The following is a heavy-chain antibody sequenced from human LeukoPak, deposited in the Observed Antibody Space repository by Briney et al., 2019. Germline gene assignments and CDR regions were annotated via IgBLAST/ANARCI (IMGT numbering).Heavy chain of an antibody. CDR3: ARRPRYSSGWYSVDYYYYMDV. D-gene: IGHD6-19*01. J-gene: IGHJ6*03. Sequence: SETLSLTCTVSVGSFIGSFWSWIRDPPGRGLGWFGYIYYSGSTNYNPSLKSRVTISVDTSKNQFSLKLSSVTAADTAVYYCARRPRYSSGWYSVDYYYYMDVWGKGTTVTVSS. CDR1: VGSFIGSF. V-gene: IGHV4-59*08. CDR2: IYYSGST.